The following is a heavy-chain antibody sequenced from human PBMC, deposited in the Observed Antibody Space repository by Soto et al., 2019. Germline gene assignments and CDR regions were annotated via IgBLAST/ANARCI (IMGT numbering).Heavy chain of an antibody. J-gene: IGHJ4*02. Sequence: QITLNESGPTQVKPRQTLTLTCTFAGFSLTTSGVGVGWIRQSPGKAPEWLALIYWDDDKRYSPSLKSRLTITNDTAKTPVVLSIANFATADPATYLCAHWVLRTVFRLVTTTAIYFDFWGQGTPVAASS. V-gene: IGHV2-5*02. D-gene: IGHD3-3*01. CDR2: IYWDDDK. CDR3: AHWVLRTVFRLVTTTAIYFDF. CDR1: GFSLTTSGVG.